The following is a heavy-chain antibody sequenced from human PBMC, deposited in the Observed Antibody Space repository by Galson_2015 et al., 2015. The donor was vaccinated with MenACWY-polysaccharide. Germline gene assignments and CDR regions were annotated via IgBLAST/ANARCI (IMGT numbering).Heavy chain of an antibody. V-gene: IGHV4-59*01. CDR2: IYYSGST. CDR1: GGSISSYY. CDR3: AIVSGEEAASDY. J-gene: IGHJ4*02. D-gene: IGHD4-17*01. Sequence: ETLSLTCTVSGGSISSYYWSWIRQPPGKGLEWIGYIYYSGSTNYNPSLKSRVTISVDTSKNQFSLKLSPVTAADTAVYYCAIVSGEEAASDYWGQGTLVTVSS.